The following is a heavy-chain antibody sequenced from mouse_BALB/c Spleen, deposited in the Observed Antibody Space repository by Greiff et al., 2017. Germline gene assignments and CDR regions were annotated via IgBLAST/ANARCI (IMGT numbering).Heavy chain of an antibody. J-gene: IGHJ4*01. CDR2: IDPYNGGT. Sequence: EVQGVESGPELVKPGASVKVSCKASGYAFTSYNMYWVKQSHGKSLEWIGYIDPYNGGTSYNQKFKGKATLTVDKSSSTAHMELRSLASEDSAVYYCARNYGSSPYAMDYWGQGTSVTVSS. D-gene: IGHD1-1*01. CDR3: ARNYGSSPYAMDY. V-gene: IGHV1-20*02. CDR1: GYAFTSYN.